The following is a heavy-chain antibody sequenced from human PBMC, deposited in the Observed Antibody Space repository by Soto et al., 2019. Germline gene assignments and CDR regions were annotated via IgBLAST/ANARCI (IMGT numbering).Heavy chain of an antibody. CDR3: PRGGYGSYWIDY. CDR1: GFTFNNDW. D-gene: IGHD3-10*01. Sequence: EVQLVESGGGLVQPGGSLRLSCAASGFTFNNDWIHWVRQAPGKGLVWVSRINSDGSRTNYADSVKGRFTISRDNAKNTVYLQMNSLRVEDTAVYYCPRGGYGSYWIDYWGQGTLVTVSS. V-gene: IGHV3-74*01. J-gene: IGHJ4*02. CDR2: INSDGSRT.